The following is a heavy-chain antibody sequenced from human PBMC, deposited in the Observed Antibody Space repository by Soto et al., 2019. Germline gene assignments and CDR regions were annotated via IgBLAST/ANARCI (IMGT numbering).Heavy chain of an antibody. J-gene: IGHJ3*02. Sequence: GGSLRLSCAASGFTFSSYAMSWVRQAPGKGLEWVSTILVGGSTHYEDSVKGRFTISRDTSKNTVYLQMNSLTAGDTAFYYCAKATATSGGAFEIYGQGTMVTVSS. D-gene: IGHD1-1*01. V-gene: IGHV3-23*01. CDR2: ILVGGST. CDR3: AKATATSGGAFEI. CDR1: GFTFSSYA.